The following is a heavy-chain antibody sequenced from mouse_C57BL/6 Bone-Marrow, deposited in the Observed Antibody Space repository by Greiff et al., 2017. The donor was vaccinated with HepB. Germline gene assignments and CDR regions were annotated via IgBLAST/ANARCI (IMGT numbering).Heavy chain of an antibody. CDR1: GYTFTDYY. CDR2: INPNNGGT. D-gene: IGHD1-1*01. Sequence: VQLQQSGPELVKPGASVKISCKASGYTFTDYYMNWVKQSHGKSLEWIGDINPNNGGTSYNQKFKGKATLTVDKSSSTAYMELRSLTSEDSAVYYCARNYGSSYPIFDYWGQGTTLTVSS. J-gene: IGHJ2*01. V-gene: IGHV1-26*01. CDR3: ARNYGSSYPIFDY.